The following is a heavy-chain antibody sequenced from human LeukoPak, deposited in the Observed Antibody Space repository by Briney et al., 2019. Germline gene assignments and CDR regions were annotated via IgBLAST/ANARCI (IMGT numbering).Heavy chain of an antibody. V-gene: IGHV4-39*01. CDR2: VYSSGGT. CDR1: GGSISSSRYY. CDR3: ARPRTIAAPSNASDI. D-gene: IGHD6-6*01. J-gene: IGHJ3*02. Sequence: SEALSLTCTVSGGSISSSRYYWGWIRQPPGKGLEWIGSVYSSGGTYYNPSLRSRVTISVDTSKNQFSLRLTSVTAADTAVYYCARPRTIAAPSNASDIWGQGAVVTVSS.